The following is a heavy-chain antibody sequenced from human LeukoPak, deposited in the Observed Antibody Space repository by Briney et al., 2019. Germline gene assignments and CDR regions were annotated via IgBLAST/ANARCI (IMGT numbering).Heavy chain of an antibody. J-gene: IGHJ6*02. CDR3: ARDRIHYGMDV. CDR2: ISSSSSYI. Sequence: GGSLRLSCAASGFTFSSYSMNWVRQAPGKGLEWVSSISSSSSYIYYADSVKGRFTISRDNAKSSLYLQMNSLRAEDTAVYYCARDRIHYGMDVWGQGTTVTVSS. V-gene: IGHV3-21*01. CDR1: GFTFSSYS.